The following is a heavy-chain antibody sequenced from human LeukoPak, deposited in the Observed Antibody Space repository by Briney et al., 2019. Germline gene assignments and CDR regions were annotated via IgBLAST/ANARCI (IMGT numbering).Heavy chain of an antibody. V-gene: IGHV3-30*02. CDR1: GFTFSSYG. D-gene: IGHD4-23*01. J-gene: IGHJ4*02. CDR3: AKDEEDGGNFFDY. CDR2: IRYDGSNK. Sequence: GGSLSLSCAASGFTFSSYGMHWVRQAPGKGLEWVAFIRYDGSNKYYADSVKGRFTISRDNSKNTLYLQMNSLRAEDTAVYYCAKDEEDGGNFFDYWGQGTLVTVSS.